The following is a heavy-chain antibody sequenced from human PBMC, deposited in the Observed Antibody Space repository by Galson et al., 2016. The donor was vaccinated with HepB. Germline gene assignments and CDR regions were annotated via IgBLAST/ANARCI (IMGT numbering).Heavy chain of an antibody. CDR3: AREGEPYYDILTGYSFGDH. D-gene: IGHD3-9*01. J-gene: IGHJ4*02. CDR1: GYTFTTYS. Sequence: SVKVSCKASGYTFTTYSIHWVRQAPGQGLDWVAVINPSDGRTTYAQKFQGRVTMTSDATGTVYMELSSLRSEDTAVYYCAREGEPYYDILTGYSFGDHWGQGTLVTVSS. CDR2: INPSDGRT. V-gene: IGHV1-46*01.